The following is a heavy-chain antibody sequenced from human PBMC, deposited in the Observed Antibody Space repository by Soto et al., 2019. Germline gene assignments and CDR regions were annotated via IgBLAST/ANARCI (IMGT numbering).Heavy chain of an antibody. J-gene: IGHJ5*02. Sequence: QVQLQQWGAGLLKPSETLSLTCAVYGGSFSGYYWSWIRQPPGKGLEWIGEINHSGSTNYNPSLTSRVTISVDTSKNQFSLKLSSVTAADTAVYYCARVTSSWYPFDPWGQGTLVTVSS. D-gene: IGHD6-13*01. V-gene: IGHV4-34*01. CDR3: ARVTSSWYPFDP. CDR2: INHSGST. CDR1: GGSFSGYY.